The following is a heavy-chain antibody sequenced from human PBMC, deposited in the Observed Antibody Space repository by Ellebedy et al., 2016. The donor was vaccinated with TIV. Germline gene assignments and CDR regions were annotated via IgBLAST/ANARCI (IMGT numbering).Heavy chain of an antibody. D-gene: IGHD3-10*01. Sequence: SETLSLTXTVSGGSISSYYWSWIRQPPGKGLEWIGYIYYSGSTNYNPSLKSRVTISVDTSKNQFSLKLSSVTAADTAVYYCASTFSGSGSYYDAFDIWGQGTMVTVSS. CDR3: ASTFSGSGSYYDAFDI. J-gene: IGHJ3*02. CDR1: GGSISSYY. CDR2: IYYSGST. V-gene: IGHV4-59*01.